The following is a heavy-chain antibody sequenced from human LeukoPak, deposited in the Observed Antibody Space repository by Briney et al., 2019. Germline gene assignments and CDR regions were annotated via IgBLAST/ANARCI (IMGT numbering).Heavy chain of an antibody. V-gene: IGHV3-23*01. CDR3: VKAARSGWYFAFDI. CDR1: GFTFSTYA. Sequence: PGGSLRLSCTASGFTFSTYAMTWVRQAPGKGLEWVSGISGIGSSTYYADSVQGRFTISRDNSKNTMYLQMNSLRAEDTAVYYRVKAARSGWYFAFDIWGQGTMVTVSS. J-gene: IGHJ3*02. CDR2: ISGIGSST. D-gene: IGHD6-19*01.